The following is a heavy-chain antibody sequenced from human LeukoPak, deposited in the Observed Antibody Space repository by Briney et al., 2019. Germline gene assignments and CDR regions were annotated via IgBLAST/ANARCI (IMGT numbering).Heavy chain of an antibody. D-gene: IGHD3-22*01. J-gene: IGHJ4*02. CDR3: ARDPPPNYDSSGYYYGGEFDY. CDR1: GYTFTGYY. CDR2: INPNSGGT. Sequence: GASVKVSCKASGYTFTGYYMHWVRQAPGQGLEWMGWINPNSGGTNYAQKFQGRVTMTRDTSISTAYMELSRLRSDDTAVYYCARDPPPNYDSSGYYYGGEFDYWGQGTLVTVSS. V-gene: IGHV1-2*02.